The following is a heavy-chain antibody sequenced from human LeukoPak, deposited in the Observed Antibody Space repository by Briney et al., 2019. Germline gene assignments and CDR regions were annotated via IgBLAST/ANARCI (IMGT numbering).Heavy chain of an antibody. CDR3: ARDRGGGSTFMDV. CDR1: GYTFTGYY. Sequence: ASVKVSCTASGYTFTGYYMHWVRQAPGQGLEWMGWINPNSGGTNYAQKFQGRVTMTRDTSISTAYMELSRLRSDDTAVYYCARDRGGGSTFMDVWGQGTKVTVSS. D-gene: IGHD5/OR15-5a*01. CDR2: INPNSGGT. V-gene: IGHV1-2*02. J-gene: IGHJ6*02.